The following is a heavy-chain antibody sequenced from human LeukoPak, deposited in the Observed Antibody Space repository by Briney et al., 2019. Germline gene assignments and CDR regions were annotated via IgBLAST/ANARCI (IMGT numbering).Heavy chain of an antibody. CDR1: GFTVSSNY. J-gene: IGHJ6*02. CDR2: IYSGGST. CDR3: ARDLEVGTVYYHGMDV. Sequence: GGSLRLSCAASGFTVSSNYMSWVRQAPGKGLEWVSVIYSGGSTYYADSVKGRFTISRDNSKNTLYLQMNSLRAEDTAVYYCARDLEVGTVYYHGMDVWGQGTTVTVSS. V-gene: IGHV3-66*02. D-gene: IGHD3/OR15-3a*01.